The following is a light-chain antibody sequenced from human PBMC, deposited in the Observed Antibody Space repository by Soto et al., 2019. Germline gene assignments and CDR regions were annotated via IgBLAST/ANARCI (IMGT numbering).Light chain of an antibody. CDR1: QSMSSD. Sequence: DNQMNQSPSSLSASVGDRVTITCRASQSMSSDLNWYQQKPGKAPELLIYAASSLQRGVPSRFSGSGSGTDFTLTISSLQPEDFATYHCQQSYSTPPTFGQGPKVEIK. CDR3: QQSYSTPPT. CDR2: AAS. V-gene: IGKV1-39*01. J-gene: IGKJ1*01.